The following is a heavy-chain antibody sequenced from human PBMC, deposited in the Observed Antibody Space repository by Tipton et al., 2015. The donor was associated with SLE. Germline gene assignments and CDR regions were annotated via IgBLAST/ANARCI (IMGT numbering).Heavy chain of an antibody. CDR3: ARGGYYYDSSGYPFDY. CDR1: GFTFSSYA. D-gene: IGHD3-22*01. CDR2: ISSSSSYI. Sequence: GSLRLSCAASGFTFSSYAMHWVRQAPGKGLEWVSSISSSSSYIYYADSVKGRFTISRDNAKNSLYLQMNSLRAEDTAVYYCARGGYYYDSSGYPFDYWGQGTLVTVSS. J-gene: IGHJ4*02. V-gene: IGHV3-21*03.